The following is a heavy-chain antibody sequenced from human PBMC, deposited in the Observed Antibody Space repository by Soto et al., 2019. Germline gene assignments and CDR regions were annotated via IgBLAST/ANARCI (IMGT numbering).Heavy chain of an antibody. J-gene: IGHJ4*02. CDR2: IFHSGRT. D-gene: IGHD1-26*01. CDR3: AHRPIVGATI. CDR1: GGSISNSNW. V-gene: IGHV4-4*02. Sequence: QVQLQESGPGLVKPSGTLSLTCAVFGGSISNSNWWTWVRQPPGKGLDWIGEIFHSGRTNYHSSLMGRVTISVDKANNQFSLKLSSVTAADTAVYYCAHRPIVGATIWGQGTLVTVSS.